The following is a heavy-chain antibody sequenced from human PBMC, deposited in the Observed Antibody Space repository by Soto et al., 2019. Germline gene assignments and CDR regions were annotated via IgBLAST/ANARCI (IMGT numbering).Heavy chain of an antibody. Sequence: PGGSLRLSCVASGFTFINYAMSWVRQTPGKGLEWVSGTRGSGGTTYYADSVKGRFTISRHNSKNTLYLRMNSLRAEDTAVYYCARARHRDVYYDYVWGNGDYYYGMDVWGQGTTVTVSS. V-gene: IGHV3-23*01. CDR3: ARARHRDVYYDYVWGNGDYYYGMDV. CDR1: GFTFINYA. CDR2: TRGSGGTT. J-gene: IGHJ6*02. D-gene: IGHD3-16*01.